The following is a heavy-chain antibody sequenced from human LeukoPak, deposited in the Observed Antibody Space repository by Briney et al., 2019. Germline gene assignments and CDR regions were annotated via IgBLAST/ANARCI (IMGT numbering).Heavy chain of an antibody. Sequence: ASVKVSCKASGGTFSSYAISWVRQAPGQGLEWMGGIIPIFGTANYAQKFQGRVTITTAESTSTAYMELSSLRSEDTAVYYCAINSAGTFDYWGQGTLVTVSS. V-gene: IGHV1-69*05. D-gene: IGHD2-21*01. CDR3: AINSAGTFDY. CDR2: IIPIFGTA. CDR1: GGTFSSYA. J-gene: IGHJ4*02.